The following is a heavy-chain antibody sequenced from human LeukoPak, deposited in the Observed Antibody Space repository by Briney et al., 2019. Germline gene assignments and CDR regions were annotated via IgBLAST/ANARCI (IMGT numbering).Heavy chain of an antibody. CDR1: GFTFRSYA. D-gene: IGHD3-22*01. CDR3: AKRDTSGHYFFDY. V-gene: IGHV3-23*01. CDR2: IGSDGTT. J-gene: IGHJ4*02. Sequence: GRSLRLSCAASGFTFRSYAMSWVRQAPGKGLEWVSAIGSDGTTYSADSVKGRLTISRDNSKNTLFLQMHNLRAEDTAIYYCAKRDTSGHYFFDYWGQGTLVTVSS.